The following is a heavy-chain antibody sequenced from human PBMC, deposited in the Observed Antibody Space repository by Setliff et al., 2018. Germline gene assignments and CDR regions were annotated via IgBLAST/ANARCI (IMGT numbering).Heavy chain of an antibody. D-gene: IGHD5-18*01. V-gene: IGHV3-23*01. CDR1: GFTFSNYA. CDR3: VRDRWKVMVNKGDDAFDL. Sequence: GGSLRLSCVASGFTFSNYAMAWVRQAPGKGLEWVSAISGSGDSTYYADSVKGRFTISRDNAKNSLDLQMDSLRGEDTAVYYCVRDRWKVMVNKGDDAFDLWGQGTMVTVSS. J-gene: IGHJ3*01. CDR2: ISGSGDST.